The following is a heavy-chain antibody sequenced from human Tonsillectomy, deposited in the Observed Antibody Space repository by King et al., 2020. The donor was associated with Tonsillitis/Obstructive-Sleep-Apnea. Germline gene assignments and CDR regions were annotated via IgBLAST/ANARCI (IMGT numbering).Heavy chain of an antibody. J-gene: IGHJ3*02. CDR3: AREKGIFGVVNDALDI. Sequence: QLVQSGSELKKSGASVKVSCKASGYVFNSYAMSWVRQAPGQGLEWMGLISTNTGNPTYAQGFTGRFVFSLDTSVSTAYLQISSLKSEDTAVYYCAREKGIFGVVNDALDIWGQGTMVTVSS. D-gene: IGHD3-3*01. CDR1: GYVFNSYA. V-gene: IGHV7-4-1*02. CDR2: ISTNTGNP.